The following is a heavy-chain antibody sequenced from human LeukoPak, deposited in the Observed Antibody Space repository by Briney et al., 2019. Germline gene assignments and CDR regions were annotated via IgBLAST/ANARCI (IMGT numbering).Heavy chain of an antibody. D-gene: IGHD4/OR15-4a*01. J-gene: IGHJ4*02. CDR3: ARRAGAYSHPYDY. V-gene: IGHV3-23*03. Sequence: HPGRSLRLSCAASGFTFSNYAMSWVRQAPGKGLEWVSFIYSDNTHYSDSVKGRFTISRDNSKNTLYLQMNSLRAEDTAVYYCARRAGAYSHPYDYWGQGTLVTVSS. CDR1: GFTFSNYA. CDR2: IYSDNT.